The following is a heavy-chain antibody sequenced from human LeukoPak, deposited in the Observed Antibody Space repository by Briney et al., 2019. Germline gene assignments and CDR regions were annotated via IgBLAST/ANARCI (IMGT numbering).Heavy chain of an antibody. V-gene: IGHV1-2*02. Sequence: ASVKVSCKASGYTFTGYYMHWLRQAPEQGLEWMGWINPNSGGTNYAQKFQGRVTMTRDTSISTAYMELSRLRSDDTAVYYCARGGPAYYDFWSGYYSFDYWGQGTLVTVSS. J-gene: IGHJ4*02. D-gene: IGHD3-3*01. CDR2: INPNSGGT. CDR1: GYTFTGYY. CDR3: ARGGPAYYDFWSGYYSFDY.